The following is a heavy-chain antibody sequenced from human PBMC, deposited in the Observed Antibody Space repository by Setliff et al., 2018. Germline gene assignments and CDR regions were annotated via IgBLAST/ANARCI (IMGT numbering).Heavy chain of an antibody. J-gene: IGHJ4*02. CDR3: AGVTYKGRGENYFDW. CDR2: IYDTGYV. Sequence: LSLTCTVSRGSISTYAWSWIRHIPGKGLEWVGYIYDTGYVNYNPSLKSRVSMSVDTSKNQVFLRLTSVTDADTAMYYCAGVTYKGRGENYFDWWGQGTPGTVSS. V-gene: IGHV4-59*08. D-gene: IGHD3-16*01. CDR1: RGSISTYA.